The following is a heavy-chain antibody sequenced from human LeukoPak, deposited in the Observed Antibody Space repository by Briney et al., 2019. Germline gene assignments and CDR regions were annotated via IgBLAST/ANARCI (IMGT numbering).Heavy chain of an antibody. V-gene: IGHV3-30-3*01. CDR1: GFTFSSYA. D-gene: IGHD2/OR15-2a*01. Sequence: GGSLRLSCAASGFTFSSYAMHWVRQAPGKGLEWVAVISYDGSNKYYADSVKGRFTISRDNSKNTLYLQMNSLRAEDTAVYYCARDLFSSYYFDYWGQGTLVTVSS. J-gene: IGHJ4*02. CDR2: ISYDGSNK. CDR3: ARDLFSSYYFDY.